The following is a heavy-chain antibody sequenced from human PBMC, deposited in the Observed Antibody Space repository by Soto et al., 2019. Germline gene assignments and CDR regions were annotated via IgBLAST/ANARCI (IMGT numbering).Heavy chain of an antibody. CDR2: INQDESKK. CDR3: ARDNIAGI. V-gene: IGHV3-7*01. J-gene: IGHJ4*02. CDR1: GLTFWSYW. D-gene: IGHD6-13*01. Sequence: EVQLVESGGGLVQPGGSLRLSCAASGLTFWSYWMSWVRQAPGKGLEWVANINQDESKKYYVNSVKGRFTISRDNAKNSVYLQMNSRRAEDTAVYYCARDNIAGIWGQGTLVTVSS.